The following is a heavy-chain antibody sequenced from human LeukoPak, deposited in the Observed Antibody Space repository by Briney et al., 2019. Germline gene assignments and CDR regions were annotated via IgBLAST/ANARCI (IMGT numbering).Heavy chain of an antibody. D-gene: IGHD3-3*01. Sequence: ASETLSRTCTVSGGSISSSSYYWGWIRQPPGKGLEWIGSIYYSGSTYYNPSLKSRVTISVDTSKNQVSLKLSSVTAADTAVYYCARPYYDYAFDIWGQGTMVTVSS. CDR1: GGSISSSSYY. CDR2: IYYSGST. CDR3: ARPYYDYAFDI. V-gene: IGHV4-39*07. J-gene: IGHJ3*02.